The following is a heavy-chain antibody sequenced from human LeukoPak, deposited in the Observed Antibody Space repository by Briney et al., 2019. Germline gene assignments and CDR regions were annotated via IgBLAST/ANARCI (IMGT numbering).Heavy chain of an antibody. V-gene: IGHV3-7*01. CDR2: IKEDGSEK. J-gene: IGHJ4*02. CDR3: ARGNTCGN. Sequence: PGGSLSLSCAASGFTFSSFWMTWVRQAPGKGLEWVATIKEDGSEKYYVDSVKGRFTISRDNAKNSLELQMNSLRAEDTAVYYCARGNTCGNWGQGTLVTVSS. D-gene: IGHD1/OR15-1a*01. CDR1: GFTFSSFW.